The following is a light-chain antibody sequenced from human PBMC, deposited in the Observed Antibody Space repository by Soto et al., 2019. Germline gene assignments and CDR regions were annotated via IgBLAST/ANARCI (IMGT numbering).Light chain of an antibody. CDR1: RGDVGGYGL. CDR2: EVT. J-gene: IGLJ1*01. V-gene: IGLV2-14*01. Sequence: QSALTQPASVSGSPGQSITISCTGSRGDVGGYGLVSWYQQYPGKGPTLIIYEVTNRPSGVSARFSGSKSGDTASLIISGLQAEDEADYYCFSYTSRGTYVFGTGTKVTVL. CDR3: FSYTSRGTYV.